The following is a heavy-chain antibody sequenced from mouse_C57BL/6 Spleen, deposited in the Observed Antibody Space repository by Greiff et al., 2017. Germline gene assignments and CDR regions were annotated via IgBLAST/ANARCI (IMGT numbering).Heavy chain of an antibody. V-gene: IGHV1-80*01. D-gene: IGHD1-1*01. Sequence: QVQLKESGAELVKPGASVKISCKASGYAFSSYWMNWVKQRPGKGLEWIGQIYPGDGDTKYNGKFKGKATLTADKSSSTAYMQLISLTSEDSAVYFCAIVRGYFGRSYVLYYWGQGTPLTVSS. CDR3: AIVRGYFGRSYVLYY. CDR1: GYAFSSYW. J-gene: IGHJ2*01. CDR2: IYPGDGDT.